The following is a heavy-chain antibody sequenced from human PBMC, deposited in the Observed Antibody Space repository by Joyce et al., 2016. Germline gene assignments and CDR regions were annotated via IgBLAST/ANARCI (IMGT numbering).Heavy chain of an antibody. CDR3: ARGGTSSDHYFFYTLDV. D-gene: IGHD1-14*01. Sequence: QVLLVQSGAAVKRPGSSLRVSCKSSGGDFSNYTDNWVRQAPGQRLEWMGGIIPFFGAAKYAEDFQGRVTLTADQSTRTAYLELSSLTSADTAVYYCARGGTSSDHYFFYTLDVWGPGTTVIVSS. J-gene: IGHJ6*02. V-gene: IGHV1-69*12. CDR1: GGDFSNYT. CDR2: IIPFFGAA.